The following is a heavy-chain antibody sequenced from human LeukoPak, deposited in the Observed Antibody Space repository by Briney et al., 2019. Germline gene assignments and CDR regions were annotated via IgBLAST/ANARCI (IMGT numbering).Heavy chain of an antibody. Sequence: ASVKVSCKASGYTFTSYYMHWVRQAPGQGLEWTGIINPSGGSTSYAQNFQGRVTMTRDMSTSTDYMELSSLRSEDTAIYYCARDNSVGDNAWWFDPWGQGTLVTVSS. V-gene: IGHV1-46*01. CDR1: GYTFTSYY. J-gene: IGHJ5*02. CDR2: INPSGGST. CDR3: ARDNSVGDNAWWFDP. D-gene: IGHD1-26*01.